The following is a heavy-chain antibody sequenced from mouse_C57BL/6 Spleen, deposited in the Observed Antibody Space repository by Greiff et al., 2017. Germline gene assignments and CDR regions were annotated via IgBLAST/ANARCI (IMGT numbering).Heavy chain of an antibody. CDR2: INPNNGGT. V-gene: IGHV1-26*01. CDR3: ASTFYGPFAY. D-gene: IGHD2-10*01. CDR1: GYTFTDYY. Sequence: VQLQQSGPELVKPGASVKISCKASGYTFTDYYMNWVKQSHGKSLEWIGDINPNNGGTSYNQKFKGKATLTVDKSSSTAYMELRSLTSEDSAVYYCASTFYGPFAYWGQGTLVTVSA. J-gene: IGHJ3*01.